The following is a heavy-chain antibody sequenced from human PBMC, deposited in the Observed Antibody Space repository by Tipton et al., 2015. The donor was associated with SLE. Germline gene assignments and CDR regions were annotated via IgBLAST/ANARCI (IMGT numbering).Heavy chain of an antibody. Sequence: SLRLSCAASGFTFSSYAMSWVRQAPGKGLEWVAVISYDGSNKYYADSVKGRFTISRDNSKNTLYLQMNSLRAEDTAVYYCAKDGGGPCFDYWGQGTLVTVSS. D-gene: IGHD3-16*01. CDR1: GFTFSSYA. J-gene: IGHJ4*02. V-gene: IGHV3-30*18. CDR3: AKDGGGPCFDY. CDR2: ISYDGSNK.